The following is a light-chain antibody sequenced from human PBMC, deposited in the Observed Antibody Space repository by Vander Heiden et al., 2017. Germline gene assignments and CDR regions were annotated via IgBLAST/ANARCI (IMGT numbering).Light chain of an antibody. CDR2: EVS. Sequence: QSALTQPASVSGSPGQSITISCTGTSSDVGSYNLVSWYQQYPGKAPKLMIYEVSKRPSGVSNRFSGSKSGNTAPLTISGLQAEDEADYYCYSYAGSSTLVFGGGTKLTVL. CDR3: YSYAGSSTLV. CDR1: SSDVGSYNL. J-gene: IGLJ2*01. V-gene: IGLV2-23*02.